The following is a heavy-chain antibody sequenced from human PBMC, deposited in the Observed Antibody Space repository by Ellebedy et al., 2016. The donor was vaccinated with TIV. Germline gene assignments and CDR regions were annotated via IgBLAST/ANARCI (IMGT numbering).Heavy chain of an antibody. CDR3: AKDRAAGTLIYFDY. CDR2: ISGNGGST. V-gene: IGHV3-23*01. D-gene: IGHD6-13*01. CDR1: GFTFSNAW. Sequence: GESLKISXAASGFTFSNAWMSWVRQAPGEGLEWVSTISGNGGSTYDADSVKGRFTISRDNSKNTLYLQMNSLRAEDTAVYYCAKDRAAGTLIYFDYWGQGTLVTVSS. J-gene: IGHJ4*02.